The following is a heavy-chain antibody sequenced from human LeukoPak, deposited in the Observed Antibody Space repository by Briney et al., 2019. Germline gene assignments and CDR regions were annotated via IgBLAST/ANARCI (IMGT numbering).Heavy chain of an antibody. Sequence: QPGGSLRLSCAASGFTFSSYGMHWVRQAPGKGLEWVAFIRYDGSNKYYADSVKGRFTISRDNSKNTLYLQMNSLRAEDTAVYYCAKTLRNRYCTSGSCYSKDYFYYMDVWGKGTTVTISS. D-gene: IGHD2-15*01. CDR2: IRYDGSNK. CDR3: AKTLRNRYCTSGSCYSKDYFYYMDV. J-gene: IGHJ6*03. CDR1: GFTFSSYG. V-gene: IGHV3-30*02.